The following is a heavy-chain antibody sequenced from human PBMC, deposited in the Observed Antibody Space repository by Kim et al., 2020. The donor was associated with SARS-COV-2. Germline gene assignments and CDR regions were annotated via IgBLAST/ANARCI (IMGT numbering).Heavy chain of an antibody. D-gene: IGHD5-12*01. Sequence: GGSLRLSCAASGFTFSSYDMHWVRQATGKGLEWVSAIGTAGDTYYPGSVKGRFTISRENAKNSLYLQMNSLRAGDTAVYYCARARRDGYNYYYYYYYMDVGRKGTTVTVSS. CDR2: IGTAGDT. CDR3: ARARRDGYNYYYYYYYMDV. V-gene: IGHV3-13*01. J-gene: IGHJ6*03. CDR1: GFTFSSYD.